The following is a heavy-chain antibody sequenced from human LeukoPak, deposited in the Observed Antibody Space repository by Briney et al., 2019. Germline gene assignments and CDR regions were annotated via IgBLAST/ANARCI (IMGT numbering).Heavy chain of an antibody. J-gene: IGHJ3*02. CDR1: GFPFRSYA. CDR3: AKTPYSGGWYAFDI. Sequence: HPGGSLRLSCAASGFPFRSYAMSWVRQAPGKGLEWVSAISSDCGSTYYADSVKGRFTISRDNSKNTPYLQMNSLRAQDSAVHYFAKTPYSGGWYAFDIWGQGTMVSVSS. D-gene: IGHD6-19*01. V-gene: IGHV3-23*01. CDR2: ISSDCGST.